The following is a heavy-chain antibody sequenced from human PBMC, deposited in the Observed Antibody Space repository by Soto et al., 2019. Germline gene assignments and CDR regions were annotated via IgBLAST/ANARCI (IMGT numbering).Heavy chain of an antibody. V-gene: IGHV3-23*01. D-gene: IGHD3-22*01. J-gene: IGHJ4*02. CDR2: ISGSGGST. CDR3: AKTARITMIVVAYDY. CDR1: GFPFISYA. Sequence: PGGSHRLSSTSSGFPFISYAMSWVRQATGKGLEWVSAISGSGGSTYYADSVKGRFTISRDNSKNTLYLQMNSLRAEDTAVYYCAKTARITMIVVAYDYWGQGTLVTVSS.